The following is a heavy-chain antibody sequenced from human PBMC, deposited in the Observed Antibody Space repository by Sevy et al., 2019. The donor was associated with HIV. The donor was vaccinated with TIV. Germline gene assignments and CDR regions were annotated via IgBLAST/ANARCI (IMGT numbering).Heavy chain of an antibody. J-gene: IGHJ3*02. CDR3: AKDVGATGGDAFDI. D-gene: IGHD1-26*01. CDR2: ITGRGDST. CDR1: GFTFRNYA. Sequence: GGSLRLSCVASGFTFRNYAMSWVRQAPGKGLEWVSAITGRGDSTYYADSVKGRFTISRDNSKNTLYVQMNSLRAEDTAVYYCAKDVGATGGDAFDIWGQGTLVTVSS. V-gene: IGHV3-23*01.